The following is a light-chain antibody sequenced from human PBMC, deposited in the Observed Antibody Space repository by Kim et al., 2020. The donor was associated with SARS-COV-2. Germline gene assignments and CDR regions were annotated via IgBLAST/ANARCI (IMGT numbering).Light chain of an antibody. CDR3: QAWDSSTVV. CDR2: QDS. V-gene: IGLV3-1*01. Sequence: SYELTQPPSVSVSPGQTASITCPGDKLGDKYACWYQQKPGQFPVLVIYQDSKRPSGIPERFSGSNSGNTATLTISGTQAMDEADYYCQAWDSSTVVFGGG. J-gene: IGLJ2*01. CDR1: KLGDKY.